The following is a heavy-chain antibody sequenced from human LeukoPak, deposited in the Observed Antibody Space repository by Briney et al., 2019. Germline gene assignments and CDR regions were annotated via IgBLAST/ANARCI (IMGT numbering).Heavy chain of an antibody. Sequence: ASVKVSCKTSGYTFTSNWMHWVRQAPGQGLEWMGIINPNGGTTIYAQKFQGRVTVTRDTSSSTVYMELSSLRSEDTAVYYCARDHSSEDESWWFDPWGQGTLVTVSS. J-gene: IGHJ5*02. CDR1: GYTFTSNW. CDR3: ARDHSSEDESWWFDP. D-gene: IGHD2-15*01. CDR2: INPNGGTT. V-gene: IGHV1-46*01.